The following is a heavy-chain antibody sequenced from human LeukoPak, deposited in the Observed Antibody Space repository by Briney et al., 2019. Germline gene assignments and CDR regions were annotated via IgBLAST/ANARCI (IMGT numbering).Heavy chain of an antibody. V-gene: IGHV4-34*01. CDR1: GGSFSGYY. D-gene: IGHD3-16*02. CDR3: ARGSYLHDYVWGSYRKDWFDP. J-gene: IGHJ5*02. CDR2: INHSGST. Sequence: SETLSLTCAVYGGSFSGYYWSWIRQPPGKGLEWIGEINHSGSTNYNPSLKSRVTISVDTSKNQFSLKLSSVTAADTAVYYCARGSYLHDYVWGSYRKDWFDPWGQGTLVTVSS.